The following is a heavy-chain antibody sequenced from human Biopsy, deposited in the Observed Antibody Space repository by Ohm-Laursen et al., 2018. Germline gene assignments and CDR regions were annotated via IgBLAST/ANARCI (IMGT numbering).Heavy chain of an antibody. CDR3: ASHVTYNFNGGLDY. D-gene: IGHD1-14*01. CDR2: IIPMFGTT. CDR1: RVTFSSYA. V-gene: IGHV1-69*06. J-gene: IGHJ4*01. Sequence: SVKVSFKSSRVTFSSYAVSWVRQAPGQGLEWMGGIIPMFGTTNYAQKFQGRLSITADKSTTAAYLELSGLRSEDTAVYYCASHVTYNFNGGLDYWGHGTLVTVSS.